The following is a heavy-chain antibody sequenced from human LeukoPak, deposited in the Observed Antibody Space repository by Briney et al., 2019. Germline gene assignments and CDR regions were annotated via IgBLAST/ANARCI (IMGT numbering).Heavy chain of an antibody. V-gene: IGHV1-69*01. J-gene: IGHJ6*02. Sequence: EASVKVSCKASGGTFSSYAISWVRQAPGQGLEWMGGIIPIFGTANYAQKFQGRVTITADESTSTAYMELSSLRSGDTAVYYCARVSYSSGWAYGMDVWGQGTTVTVSS. CDR2: IIPIFGTA. CDR1: GGTFSSYA. CDR3: ARVSYSSGWAYGMDV. D-gene: IGHD6-19*01.